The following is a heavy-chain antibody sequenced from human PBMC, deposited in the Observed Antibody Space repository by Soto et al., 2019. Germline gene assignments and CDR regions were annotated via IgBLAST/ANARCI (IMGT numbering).Heavy chain of an antibody. Sequence: QLQRQESGPGLVRPSETLSLTCTVSGGCISSSSYYWGWIRQPPGKGLEWIGSLYYSGSTYYNPSLKSRVTISVDTSKNQFSLKLSSVTAADTAVYYCVGSGYSPFDYWGQGTLVTVSS. CDR2: LYYSGST. V-gene: IGHV4-39*01. D-gene: IGHD3-22*01. CDR3: VGSGYSPFDY. J-gene: IGHJ4*02. CDR1: GGCISSSSYY.